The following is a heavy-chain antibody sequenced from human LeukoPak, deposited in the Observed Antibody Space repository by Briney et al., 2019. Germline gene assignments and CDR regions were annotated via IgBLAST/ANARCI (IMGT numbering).Heavy chain of an antibody. V-gene: IGHV1-69*04. Sequence: SVKVSCKASRGTFSSYAISCVRQAPGQGLEWMGRIIPILGIANYAQKFQGRVTITADKSTSTAYMELSSLRSEDTAVYYCARDLTVVPAAMSGTWFGPWGQGTLVTVSS. D-gene: IGHD2-2*01. CDR2: IIPILGIA. CDR3: ARDLTVVPAAMSGTWFGP. J-gene: IGHJ5*02. CDR1: RGTFSSYA.